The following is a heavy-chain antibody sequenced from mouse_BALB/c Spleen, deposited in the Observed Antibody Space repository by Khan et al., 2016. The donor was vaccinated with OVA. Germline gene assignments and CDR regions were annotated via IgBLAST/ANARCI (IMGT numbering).Heavy chain of an antibody. CDR3: ARVYGGDFDY. CDR1: GYSITTDYA. D-gene: IGHD1-1*01. Sequence: EVQLQEPAPGLVKPSQSLSLTCTVTGYSITTDYAWNWIRQFPGNKLEWMGFISYNGNTKYNPSLKSRISITRDTSKNQFFLQLKSVTTEDTARDYCARVYGGDFDYWGHGTTLTVS. CDR2: ISYNGNT. V-gene: IGHV3-2*02. J-gene: IGHJ2*01.